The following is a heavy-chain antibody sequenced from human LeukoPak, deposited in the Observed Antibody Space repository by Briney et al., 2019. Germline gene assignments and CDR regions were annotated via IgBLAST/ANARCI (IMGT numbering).Heavy chain of an antibody. CDR3: AKGVGVNLPLPFGY. J-gene: IGHJ4*02. D-gene: IGHD3-22*01. CDR2: ISGSGGST. V-gene: IGHV3-23*01. Sequence: PTGGSLRLSCAASGFSLKDHAMHWVRQVPGKGLEWVSAISGSGGSTYYADSVKGRFTISRDNSKNTLYLQMNSLRAEDTAVYYCAKGVGVNLPLPFGYWGQGTLVTVSS. CDR1: GFSLKDHA.